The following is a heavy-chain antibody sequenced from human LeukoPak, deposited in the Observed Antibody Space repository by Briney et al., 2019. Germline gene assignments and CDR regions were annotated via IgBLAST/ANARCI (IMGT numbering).Heavy chain of an antibody. CDR2: IKQDGGGK. J-gene: IGHJ4*02. CDR3: ARDRAYAYGGIDS. Sequence: PGGSLRLSCAASGFTFSSFWMSRVRQAPGKGLEWVADIKQDGGGKYYVDSVKGRFTISRDNAKNSLYLQMNSLRAEDTAVYYCARDRAYAYGGIDSWGQGTLVTVSS. D-gene: IGHD4-23*01. V-gene: IGHV3-7*01. CDR1: GFTFSSFW.